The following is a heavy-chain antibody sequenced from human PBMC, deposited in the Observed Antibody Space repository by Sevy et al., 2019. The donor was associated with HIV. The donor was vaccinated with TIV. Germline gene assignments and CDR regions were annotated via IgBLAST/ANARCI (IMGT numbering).Heavy chain of an antibody. CDR2: IWNDGSNK. V-gene: IGHV3-33*01. CDR1: GFTFSNYG. J-gene: IGHJ4*02. Sequence: GGSLRLSCAASGFTFSNYGMHWVRQAPGKGLEWVAVIWNDGSNKYYADSVKGRLTISRYNSKNVLYLQLNSRRVEDTAVCFCARGGDFNDRSAKRDFDYWGQGSLVTVSS. D-gene: IGHD3-22*01. CDR3: ARGGDFNDRSAKRDFDY.